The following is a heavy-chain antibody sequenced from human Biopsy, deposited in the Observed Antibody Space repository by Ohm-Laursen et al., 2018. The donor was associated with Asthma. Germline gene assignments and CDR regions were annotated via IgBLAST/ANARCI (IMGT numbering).Heavy chain of an antibody. Sequence: SLRLSCAASGFTFNSYGMHWVRQAPGKGLEWVAVISYDGRNKYYGDSVKGRFTISRDNSKNTVYLQMISLRVEDTSVYYCARGAYYDFWSGYSRPIPGYYGMDVWGHGTTVTVS. CDR3: ARGAYYDFWSGYSRPIPGYYGMDV. CDR2: ISYDGRNK. J-gene: IGHJ6*02. CDR1: GFTFNSYG. D-gene: IGHD3-3*01. V-gene: IGHV3-30*03.